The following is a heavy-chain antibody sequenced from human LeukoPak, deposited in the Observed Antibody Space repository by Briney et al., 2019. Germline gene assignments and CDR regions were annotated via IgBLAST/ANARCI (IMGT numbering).Heavy chain of an antibody. Sequence: SETLTLTCTVSGGPISSYYWSWIRQPAGKGLEWIGRIYTSGSTNYNPSLKSRVTMSVDTSKNQFSLKLSSVTAADTAVYYCARGGGSWYHSYYYYYMDVWGKGTTVTVSS. CDR1: GGPISSYY. CDR2: IYTSGST. CDR3: ARGGGSWYHSYYYYYMDV. J-gene: IGHJ6*03. D-gene: IGHD6-13*01. V-gene: IGHV4-4*07.